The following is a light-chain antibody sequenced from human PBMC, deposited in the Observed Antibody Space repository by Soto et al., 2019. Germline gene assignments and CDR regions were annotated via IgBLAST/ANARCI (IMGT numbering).Light chain of an antibody. CDR2: AAS. Sequence: DIQMTQSASSLSASFGDRVTITCRASQSISSYLNWYQQKKGKAPKLLIYAASSLQSGVPSRFSGSGYGTDFNLTISSLQTEDFATYYCQQSYSTLRTFGQGTKVDIK. J-gene: IGKJ1*01. V-gene: IGKV1-39*01. CDR3: QQSYSTLRT. CDR1: QSISSY.